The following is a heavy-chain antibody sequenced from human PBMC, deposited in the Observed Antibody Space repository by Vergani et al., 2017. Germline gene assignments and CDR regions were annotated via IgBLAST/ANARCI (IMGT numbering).Heavy chain of an antibody. CDR2: ISYDGSNK. V-gene: IGHV3-30-3*01. J-gene: IGHJ4*02. Sequence: QVQLVESGGGVVQPGRSLRLSCAASGFTFSSYAMHWVRQAPGKGLEWVAVISYDGSNKYYADSVKGRFTISRDNSKNTLYLQMNSLRAEDTAAYYCARDRVAVAERGTFDYWGQGTLVTVSS. CDR1: GFTFSSYA. CDR3: ARDRVAVAERGTFDY. D-gene: IGHD6-19*01.